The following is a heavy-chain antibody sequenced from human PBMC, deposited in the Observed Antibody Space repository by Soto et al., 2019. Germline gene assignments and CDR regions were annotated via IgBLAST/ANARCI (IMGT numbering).Heavy chain of an antibody. CDR3: AKDRSSTSCYAFDY. CDR2: ISGSGGTT. J-gene: IGHJ4*02. V-gene: IGHV3-23*01. D-gene: IGHD2-2*01. Sequence: EVQLLESGGGLVQPGGSLRLSCAASGFTFRNYAMSWARQAPGKGLEWVSAISGSGGTTHYADSVKGRFTISRDNSKNTLSLQMNSLRVEDTAVYYCAKDRSSTSCYAFDYWGQGSLVTVSS. CDR1: GFTFRNYA.